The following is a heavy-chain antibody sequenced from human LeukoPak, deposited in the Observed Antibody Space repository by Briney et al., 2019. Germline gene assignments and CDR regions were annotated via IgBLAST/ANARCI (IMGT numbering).Heavy chain of an antibody. CDR1: GFTFSRYG. J-gene: IGHJ4*02. CDR2: ISDTGDST. V-gene: IGHV3-23*01. D-gene: IGHD5-18*01. Sequence: GGSLRLSCAASGFTFSRYGMTWVRQAPGKGLEWVSTISDTGDSTYYADSVKGRFTISRDNSENTLYLQMNSLRAEDTAVYYCAKDRDTAMVSFDYWGQGTLVTVSS. CDR3: AKDRDTAMVSFDY.